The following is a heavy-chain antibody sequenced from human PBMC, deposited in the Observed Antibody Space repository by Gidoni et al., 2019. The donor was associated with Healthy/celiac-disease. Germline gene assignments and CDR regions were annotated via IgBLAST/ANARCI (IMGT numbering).Heavy chain of an antibody. D-gene: IGHD1-1*01. V-gene: IGHV3-73*01. J-gene: IGHJ6*02. CDR2: IRSKANSYAT. CDR3: TRRRTTGTLYYYYGMDV. CDR1: GFTFSGSA. Sequence: EVQLVESGGGLVQPGGSLKLSCAASGFTFSGSAMHWVRQASGKGLEWVGRIRSKANSYATAYAASVKGRFTISRDDSKNTAYLQMNSLKTEDTAVYYCTRRRTTGTLYYYYGMDVWGQGTTVTVSS.